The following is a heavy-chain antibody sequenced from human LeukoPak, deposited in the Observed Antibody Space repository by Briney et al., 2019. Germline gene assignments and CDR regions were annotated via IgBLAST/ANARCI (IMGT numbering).Heavy chain of an antibody. CDR2: ISSSSNNI. Sequence: GGSLRLSCAASGFTFSSYSMNWVRQAPGKGLEWVSHISSSSNNIYYVDSVKGRLTISRDNAQNSLYLHMNSLRDEDTAVYYCARGGSDILTQHDYWGQGTLVTVSS. V-gene: IGHV3-48*02. D-gene: IGHD3-9*01. CDR3: ARGGSDILTQHDY. CDR1: GFTFSSYS. J-gene: IGHJ4*02.